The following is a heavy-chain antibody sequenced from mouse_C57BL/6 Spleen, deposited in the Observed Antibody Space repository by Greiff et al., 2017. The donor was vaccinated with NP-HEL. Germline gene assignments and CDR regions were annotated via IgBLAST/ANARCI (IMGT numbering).Heavy chain of an antibody. CDR3: ARDRDGDFDY. V-gene: IGHV5-4*01. J-gene: IGHJ2*01. CDR1: GFTFSSYA. D-gene: IGHD1-2*01. Sequence: EVKLMESGGGLVKPGGSLKLSCAASGFTFSSYAMSWVRQTPEKRLEWVATISDGGSYTYYPDNVKGRFTISRDNAKNNLYLQMSHLKSEDTAMYYCARDRDGDFDYWGQGTTLTVSS. CDR2: ISDGGSYT.